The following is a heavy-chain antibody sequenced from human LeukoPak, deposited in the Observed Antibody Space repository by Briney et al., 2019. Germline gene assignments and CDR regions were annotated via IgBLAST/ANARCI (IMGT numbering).Heavy chain of an antibody. J-gene: IGHJ4*02. D-gene: IGHD1-26*01. CDR2: ISTYNGNT. CDR1: GYTFTSHG. V-gene: IGHV1-18*01. Sequence: ASVKVSCKASGYTFTSHGISWVRQAPGQGLEWMGWISTYNGNTNYAQKLQGRVSMTTDTSTSTAYMDLRSLRSEDTAVYYCARDLSSGSYSLDYWGQGTLVTVSS. CDR3: ARDLSSGSYSLDY.